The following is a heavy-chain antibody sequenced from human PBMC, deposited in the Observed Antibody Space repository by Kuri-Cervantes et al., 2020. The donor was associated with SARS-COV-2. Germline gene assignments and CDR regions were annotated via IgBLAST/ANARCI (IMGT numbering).Heavy chain of an antibody. Sequence: ASVKVSCKASGYTFTGYYMHWVRQAPGQGLEWMGWINPNSGGTNYAQKFQGRVTMTRDTSISTAYMELSRLRSDDTAVYYCARDNDFWSGYYVPNWFDPWGQGTLVTVSS. D-gene: IGHD3-3*01. V-gene: IGHV1-2*02. J-gene: IGHJ5*02. CDR2: INPNSGGT. CDR3: ARDNDFWSGYYVPNWFDP. CDR1: GYTFTGYY.